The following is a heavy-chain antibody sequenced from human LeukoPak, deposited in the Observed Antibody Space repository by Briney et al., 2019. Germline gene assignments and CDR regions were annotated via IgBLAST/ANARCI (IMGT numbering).Heavy chain of an antibody. CDR3: ARARVRARPDAFDI. J-gene: IGHJ3*02. Sequence: SETLSLTCTVSGGSISSSSYYWGWIRQPPGKGLEWTGYIYYSGSTNYNPSLKSRVTISVDTSKNQFSLKLSSVTAADTAVYYCARARVRARPDAFDIWGQGTMVTVSS. CDR1: GGSISSSSYY. V-gene: IGHV4-61*05. CDR2: IYYSGST.